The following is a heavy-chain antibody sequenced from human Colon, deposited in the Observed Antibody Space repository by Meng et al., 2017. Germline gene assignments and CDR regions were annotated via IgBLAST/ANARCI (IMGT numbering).Heavy chain of an antibody. V-gene: IGHV4-4*02. CDR2: IYHSGST. CDR1: GAFIRSSNW. Sequence: QVQLQESGPGLVKPSGPLSPTCACSGAFIRSSNWWSWVRQPPGKGLEWIGEIYHSGSTYYNPSLKSRVTMSVDTSKRQFSLKLSSVTAADTAVYYCAREIAREEYCGGDCLYSRPIDYWGQGTLVTVSS. D-gene: IGHD2-21*02. CDR3: AREIAREEYCGGDCLYSRPIDY. J-gene: IGHJ4*02.